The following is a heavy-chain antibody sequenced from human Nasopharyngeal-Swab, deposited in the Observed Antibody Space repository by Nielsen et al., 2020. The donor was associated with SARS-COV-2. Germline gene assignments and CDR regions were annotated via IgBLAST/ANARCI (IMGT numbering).Heavy chain of an antibody. Sequence: ASVKVSCKASGYTFTSYYMHWVRQAPGQGLEWMGIINPSGGSTSYAQKFQGRVTMTRDTSTSTVHMELSSLRAEDTAVYYCARDFGAYYDSTAKAYWGQGTLVTVSS. D-gene: IGHD3-22*01. J-gene: IGHJ4*02. CDR2: INPSGGST. V-gene: IGHV1-46*01. CDR3: ARDFGAYYDSTAKAY. CDR1: GYTFTSYY.